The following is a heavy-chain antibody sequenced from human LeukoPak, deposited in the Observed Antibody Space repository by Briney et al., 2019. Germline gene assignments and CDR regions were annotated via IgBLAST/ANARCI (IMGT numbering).Heavy chain of an antibody. D-gene: IGHD3-3*01. Sequence: PSETLSLTCAVYGGSFSGYYWSWIRQPPGKGLEWIGEINHSGSTNYNPSLKSRVTISVDTSKNQFSLKLSSVTAADTAVYYCARASAGQPYYYYYGMDVWGQGTTVTVSS. V-gene: IGHV4-34*01. CDR3: ARASAGQPYYYYYGMDV. CDR2: INHSGST. CDR1: GGSFSGYY. J-gene: IGHJ6*02.